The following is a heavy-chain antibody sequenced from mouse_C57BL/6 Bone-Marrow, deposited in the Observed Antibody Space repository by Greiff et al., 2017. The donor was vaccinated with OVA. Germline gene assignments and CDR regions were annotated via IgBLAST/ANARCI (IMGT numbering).Heavy chain of an antibody. D-gene: IGHD1-1*01. V-gene: IGHV5-4*01. Sequence: EVQLQESGGGLVKPGGSLKLSCAASGFTFSSYAMSWVRQTPEKRLEWVATISDGGSYTYYPDNVKGRFTISRDNAKNNLYLQMSHLKSEDTAMYYCARDRITTVVGDWYFDVWGTGTTVTVSS. J-gene: IGHJ1*03. CDR2: ISDGGSYT. CDR1: GFTFSSYA. CDR3: ARDRITTVVGDWYFDV.